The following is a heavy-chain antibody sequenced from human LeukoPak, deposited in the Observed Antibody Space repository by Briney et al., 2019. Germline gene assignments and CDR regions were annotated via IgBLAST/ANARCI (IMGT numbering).Heavy chain of an antibody. CDR2: ISGSGGST. CDR1: GFTFSSYA. Sequence: PGGSLRLSCAASGFTFSSYAMSWVRQAPGKGLEGVSAISGSGGSTYYADSVKGRFTISRDNAKNSLYLQMNSLRAEDTAVYYCAREYGDYLFWRDWGQGTLVTVSS. CDR3: AREYGDYLFWRD. J-gene: IGHJ4*02. V-gene: IGHV3-23*01. D-gene: IGHD4-17*01.